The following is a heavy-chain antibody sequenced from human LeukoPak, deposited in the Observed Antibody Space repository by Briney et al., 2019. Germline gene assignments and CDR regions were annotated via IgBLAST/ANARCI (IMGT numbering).Heavy chain of an antibody. CDR1: GFTFSSYW. CDR3: AKAGGTTGSMRFYMDV. V-gene: IGHV3-74*01. J-gene: IGHJ6*03. CDR2: ISSDEIST. D-gene: IGHD1-1*01. Sequence: GGSLRLSCAGSGFTFSSYWMLWVRHAPGEGLVWVSRISSDEISTNYAASVRGRFTISRDNAKNTLYLQMDSLRAEDTAVYYCAKAGGTTGSMRFYMDVWGKGTTVTVPS.